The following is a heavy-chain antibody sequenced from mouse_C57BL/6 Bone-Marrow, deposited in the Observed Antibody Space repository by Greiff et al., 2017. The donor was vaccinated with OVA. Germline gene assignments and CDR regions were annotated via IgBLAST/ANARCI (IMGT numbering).Heavy chain of an antibody. CDR2: IDPENGDT. J-gene: IGHJ4*01. CDR3: TTYYDGYYAMDY. D-gene: IGHD1-1*01. Sequence: VQLKESGAELVRPGASVKLSCTASGFNIKDDYMHWVKQRPEQGLEWIGWIDPENGDTEYASKFQGKATITADTSSNTASLQLSSLTSEDTAVYYCTTYYDGYYAMDYWGQGTSVTVSS. V-gene: IGHV14-4*01. CDR1: GFNIKDDY.